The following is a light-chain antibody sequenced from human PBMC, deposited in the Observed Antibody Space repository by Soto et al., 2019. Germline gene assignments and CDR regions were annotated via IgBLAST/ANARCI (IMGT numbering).Light chain of an antibody. CDR1: SSNMGIST. Sequence: SVLTQPPSASGTPGQRVTISCSGGSSNMGISTVNWYQQLPGKARKVLIYTDNERPSGVPDRFSGSQSGTSASLAINALQSGDEADYYCGAWDESMNGDVFGTGTKVTVL. CDR2: TDN. V-gene: IGLV1-44*01. J-gene: IGLJ1*01. CDR3: GAWDESMNGDV.